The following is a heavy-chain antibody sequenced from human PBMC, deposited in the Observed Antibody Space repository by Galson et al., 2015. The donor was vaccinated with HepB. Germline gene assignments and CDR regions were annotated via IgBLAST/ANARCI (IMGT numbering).Heavy chain of an antibody. CDR2: TYYRSKWYN. CDR1: GDSVSSNSAA. V-gene: IGHV6-1*01. Sequence: CAISGDSVSSNSAAWNWIRQSPWRGLEWLGRTYYRSKWYNDYAVSVKSRITINSDTSKNQFSLQLNSVTPEDTAIYYCARDHYDRGGPVGFDPWGQGTLVTVSS. J-gene: IGHJ5*02. D-gene: IGHD3-22*01. CDR3: ARDHYDRGGPVGFDP.